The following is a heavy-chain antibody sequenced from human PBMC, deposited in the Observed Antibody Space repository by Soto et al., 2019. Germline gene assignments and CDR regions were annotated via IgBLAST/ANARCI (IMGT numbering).Heavy chain of an antibody. V-gene: IGHV4-34*01. D-gene: IGHD6-19*01. CDR1: GGSFSGYY. Sequence: QVQLQQWGAGLLKPSETLSLTCAVYGGSFSGYYWSWIRQPPGKGLEWIGEINHSGSTNYNPSLKSRATISLYTSKNQFSLRLSSVTAADTAVYYCARGGRKTGIAVAGGWFDPWGQGTLVTFSS. CDR3: ARGGRKTGIAVAGGWFDP. CDR2: INHSGST. J-gene: IGHJ5*02.